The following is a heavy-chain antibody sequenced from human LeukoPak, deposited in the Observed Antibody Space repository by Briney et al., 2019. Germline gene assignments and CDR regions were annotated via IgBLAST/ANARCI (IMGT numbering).Heavy chain of an antibody. J-gene: IGHJ4*02. V-gene: IGHV4-34*01. CDR2: INHSGST. Sequence: SETLSLTCAVYGGSLSGYYWSWIRQPPGKGLEWIGEINHSGSTNYNPSLKSRVTISVDTSKNQFSLKLSSVTAADTAVYYCARGCYSYGYYYFDYWGQGTLVTVSS. CDR3: ARGCYSYGYYYFDY. D-gene: IGHD5-18*01. CDR1: GGSLSGYY.